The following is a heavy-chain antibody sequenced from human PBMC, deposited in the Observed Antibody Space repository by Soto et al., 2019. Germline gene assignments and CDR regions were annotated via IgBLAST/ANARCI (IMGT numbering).Heavy chain of an antibody. CDR2: ITRDGYNK. D-gene: IGHD6-6*01. CDR3: AKSRGGSSLVGMDY. CDR1: GFIFKNYA. Sequence: QVQLVESGGGVVQPGRSLRLSCAVSGFIFKNYALNWVRQAPGKGLEWVASITRDGYNKYYADSVKGRFTISRDNSKNTLSLQMTALRVEDSSVYYCAKSRGGSSLVGMDYWGPGTLVTVSS. V-gene: IGHV3-30*04. J-gene: IGHJ4*02.